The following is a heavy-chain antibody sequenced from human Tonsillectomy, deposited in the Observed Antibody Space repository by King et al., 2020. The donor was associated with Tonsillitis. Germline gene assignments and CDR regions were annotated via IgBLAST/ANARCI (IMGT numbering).Heavy chain of an antibody. CDR3: VRDKEVPGAMGFNYGMDV. J-gene: IGHJ6*02. CDR2: INPNSGGT. D-gene: IGHD2-2*01. V-gene: IGHV1-2*02. Sequence: QLVQSGAEVKKPGASVKVSCKASGFTFTGHYMHWVRQAPGQGLEWMGWINPNSGGTIYAQKFQGRVTMTRDTSLSTAYMELSRLRSDDTAVYYCVRDKEVPGAMGFNYGMDVWGQGTTVTVSS. CDR1: GFTFTGHY.